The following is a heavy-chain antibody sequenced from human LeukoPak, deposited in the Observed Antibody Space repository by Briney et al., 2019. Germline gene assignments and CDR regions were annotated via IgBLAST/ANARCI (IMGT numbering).Heavy chain of an antibody. D-gene: IGHD6-6*01. J-gene: IGHJ4*02. Sequence: ASVQVSCKASRYTFTAHFIHWVRQAPGQGLEWMGQINSNNGGEKYAPKFQGRVTVLRDTSINTIYLDLTSLTSDDTAVYYCAREPYTTSSDRHEKAFDYWGQGTPVTVSS. V-gene: IGHV1-2*06. CDR1: RYTFTAHF. CDR2: INSNNGGE. CDR3: AREPYTTSSDRHEKAFDY.